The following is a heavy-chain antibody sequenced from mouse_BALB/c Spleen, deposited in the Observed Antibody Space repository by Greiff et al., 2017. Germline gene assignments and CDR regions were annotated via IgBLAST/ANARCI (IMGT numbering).Heavy chain of an antibody. V-gene: IGHV1S29*02. CDR2: IYPYNGGT. CDR1: GYTFTDYN. Sequence: EVQLQQSGPELVKPGASVKISCKASGYTFTDYNMHWVKQSHGKSLEWIGYIYPYNGGTGYNQKFKSKATLTVDNSSSTAYMELRSLTSEDSAVYYCASGSSWYFDVWGAGTTVTVSS. D-gene: IGHD1-1*01. J-gene: IGHJ1*01. CDR3: ASGSSWYFDV.